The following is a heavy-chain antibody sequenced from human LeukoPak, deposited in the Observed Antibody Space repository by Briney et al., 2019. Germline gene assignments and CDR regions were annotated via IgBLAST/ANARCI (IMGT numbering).Heavy chain of an antibody. CDR1: GGSISSYY. D-gene: IGHD1-26*01. CDR2: IYYSGST. J-gene: IGHJ4*02. V-gene: IGHV4-59*01. CDR3: ARDAGSGSEFDY. Sequence: PETLSLTCTVSGGSISSYYWSWIRQPPGKGLEWIGYIYYSGSTNYNPSLKSRVTISVDTSKNQFSLKLSSVTAADTAVYYCARDAGSGSEFDYCGQGTLVTVSS.